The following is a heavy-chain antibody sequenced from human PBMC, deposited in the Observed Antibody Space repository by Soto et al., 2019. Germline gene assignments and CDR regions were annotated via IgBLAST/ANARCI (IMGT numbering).Heavy chain of an antibody. J-gene: IGHJ4*02. CDR3: ARDLGYSYGSLYFDY. CDR1: GFTVSSNY. V-gene: IGHV3-66*01. Sequence: PGGSLRLSCAASGFTVSSNYMSWVRQAPGKGLEWVSVIYSGGSTYYADSVKGRFTISRDNSKNTLYLQMSSLRAEDTAVYYCARDLGYSYGSLYFDYWGQGTLVTVSS. D-gene: IGHD5-18*01. CDR2: IYSGGST.